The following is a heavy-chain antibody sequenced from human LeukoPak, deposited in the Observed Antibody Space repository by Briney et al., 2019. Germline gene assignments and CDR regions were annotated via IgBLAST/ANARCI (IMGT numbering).Heavy chain of an antibody. CDR1: GGSISSYY. CDR3: ARAPFYGSGGYPIFDY. V-gene: IGHV4-59*01. J-gene: IGHJ4*02. CDR2: IYYSGST. Sequence: SETLSLTCSVSGGSISSYYWSWIRQPPGKGLEWIGYIYYSGSTNYNPSLKSRVTISVDTSKNQFSLKLSSVTAADTAVYYCARAPFYGSGGYPIFDYWGQGTLVTVSS. D-gene: IGHD3-10*01.